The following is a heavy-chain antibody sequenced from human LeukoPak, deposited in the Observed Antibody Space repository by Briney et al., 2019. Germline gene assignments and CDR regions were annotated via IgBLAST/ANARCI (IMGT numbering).Heavy chain of an antibody. CDR3: ATDDYRGLGY. V-gene: IGHV3-74*01. J-gene: IGHJ4*02. CDR1: GITFRNYW. Sequence: SGGSLRLSCAASGITFRNYWMHWVRQAPGKGLEWVSHIIQDSSATFCADSVKGRFTISRDNAKDTLYLQMNSLRAEDTAVYYCATDDYRGLGYWGQGTLVTVSS. D-gene: IGHD4-11*01. CDR2: IIQDSSAT.